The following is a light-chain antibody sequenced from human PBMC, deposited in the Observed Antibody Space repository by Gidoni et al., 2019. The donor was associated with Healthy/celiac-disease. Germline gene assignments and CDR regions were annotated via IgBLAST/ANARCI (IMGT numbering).Light chain of an antibody. CDR2: QDS. CDR3: QAWDSSVAI. CDR1: KLGDKY. Sequence: SYELTQPPSVSVSPGQTASITCAGDKLGDKYACWYQQRPGQSPVLVIYQDSKRPSGIPERFSGSNSWNTATLTISGTQAMDEADYYCQAWDSSVAIFGGGTKLTVL. J-gene: IGLJ2*01. V-gene: IGLV3-1*01.